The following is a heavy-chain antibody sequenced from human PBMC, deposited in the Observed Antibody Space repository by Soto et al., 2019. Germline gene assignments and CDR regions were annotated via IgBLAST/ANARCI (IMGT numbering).Heavy chain of an antibody. J-gene: IGHJ4*02. D-gene: IGHD1-20*01. CDR2: IHYSGST. V-gene: IGHV4-59*08. CDR3: ARHGITGTFPWSPFDY. Sequence: SETLSLTCTLSDGSISSYYWSWIRQPPGKGLEWIGYIHYSGSTNYNPSLKSRVFIPVDTSKNQFSLKLSSVTAADTAVYYCARHGITGTFPWSPFDYWGQGTLVTVSS. CDR1: DGSISSYY.